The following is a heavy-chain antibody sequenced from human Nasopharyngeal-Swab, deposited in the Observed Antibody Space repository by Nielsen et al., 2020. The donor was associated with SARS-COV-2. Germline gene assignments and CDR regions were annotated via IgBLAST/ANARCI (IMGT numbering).Heavy chain of an antibody. J-gene: IGHJ4*02. CDR2: IYSGGST. Sequence: LKISCAASGFTVSSNYMSWVRQAPGKGLEWVSVIYSGGSTYYADSVKGRFIISRDNSKNTLYLQMNSLRAEDTAVYYCARGLSPYDYWGQGTLVTVSS. D-gene: IGHD2/OR15-2a*01. V-gene: IGHV3-53*01. CDR1: GFTVSSNY. CDR3: ARGLSPYDY.